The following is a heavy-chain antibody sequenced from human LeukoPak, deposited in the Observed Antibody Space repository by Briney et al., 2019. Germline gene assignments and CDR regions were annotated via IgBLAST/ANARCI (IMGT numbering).Heavy chain of an antibody. V-gene: IGHV3-23*01. CDR1: GFTFRNCA. CDR2: ISGTGHNT. D-gene: IGHD3-10*01. Sequence: PGGSLRLSCAASGFTFRNCAMSWVRQAPGKGLEWVSGISGTGHNTYYADSVKGRFTISRDNSKNTPYLQMNSLGAEDTAVYYCAKHVSGSLFYFDYWGQRTLVTVSS. J-gene: IGHJ4*02. CDR3: AKHVSGSLFYFDY.